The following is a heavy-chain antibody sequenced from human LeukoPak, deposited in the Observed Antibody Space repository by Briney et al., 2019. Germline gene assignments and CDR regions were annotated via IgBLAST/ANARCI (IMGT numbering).Heavy chain of an antibody. CDR1: GFTFSSYGM. J-gene: IGHJ4*02. Sequence: PGGSLRLSCAASGFTFSSYGMSWVRQPPGKGLEWIGEIYHSGSTNYNPSLKSRVTISVDKSKNQFSLKLSSVTAADTAVYYCARENGATHFDYWGQGTLVTVSS. CDR3: ARENGATHFDY. CDR2: IYHSGST. V-gene: IGHV4-4*02. D-gene: IGHD5-24*01.